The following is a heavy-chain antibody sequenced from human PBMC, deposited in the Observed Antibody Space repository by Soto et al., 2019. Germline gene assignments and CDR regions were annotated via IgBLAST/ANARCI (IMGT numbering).Heavy chain of an antibody. Sequence: XGSLRLSCAASGVTLSSYAMSWVRQAPGKGLEWVSAISGSGGSTYYADSVKGRFTISRDNSKNTLYLQMNSLRAEDTAVYYCAKDSYYYDSSGYCFDYWGQGTLVTVSS. J-gene: IGHJ4*02. CDR2: ISGSGGST. CDR3: AKDSYYYDSSGYCFDY. CDR1: GVTLSSYA. V-gene: IGHV3-23*01. D-gene: IGHD3-22*01.